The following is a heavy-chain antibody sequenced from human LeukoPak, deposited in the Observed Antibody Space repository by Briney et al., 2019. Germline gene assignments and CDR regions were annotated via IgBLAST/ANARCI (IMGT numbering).Heavy chain of an antibody. J-gene: IGHJ4*02. CDR3: ARGRGSYRALVFDY. CDR2: IIPIFGTA. Sequence: EASVKVSCKASGGTFSSYAISWVRQAPGQGLEWMGGIIPIFGTANYAQKFQGRVTITADESTSTAYMELSSLRSEDTAVYYCARGRGSYRALVFDYWGQGTLVTVSS. D-gene: IGHD1-26*01. V-gene: IGHV1-69*13. CDR1: GGTFSSYA.